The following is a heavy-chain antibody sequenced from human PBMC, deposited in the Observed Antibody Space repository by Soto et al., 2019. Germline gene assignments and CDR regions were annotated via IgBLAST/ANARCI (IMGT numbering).Heavy chain of an antibody. CDR1: GDTFTSYG. V-gene: IGHV1-18*04. CDR3: ARVFVGASSWFDP. J-gene: IGHJ5*02. CDR2: ISAYNGNT. D-gene: IGHD1-26*01. Sequence: SGKVCCKASGDTFTSYGISWVRQAPGQGLEWTGWISAYNGNTNYAQKLQGRVTMTTDTSTSTAYMELRSLRSDDTAVYYCARVFVGASSWFDPWGQVTLVTVSS.